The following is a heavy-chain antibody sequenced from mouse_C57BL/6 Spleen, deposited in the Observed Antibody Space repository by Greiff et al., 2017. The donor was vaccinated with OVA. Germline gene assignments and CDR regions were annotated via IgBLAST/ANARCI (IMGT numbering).Heavy chain of an antibody. CDR1: GYTFTSYW. V-gene: IGHV1-53*01. CDR2: INPSNGGT. J-gene: IGHJ1*03. Sequence: QVQLKQPGTELVKPGASVKLSCKASGYTFTSYWMHWVKQRPGQGLEWIGNINPSNGGTNYNEKFKSKATLTVDKSSSTAYMQLSSLTSEDSAVYYCAKYDYDVYWYFDVWGTGTTVTVSS. CDR3: AKYDYDVYWYFDV. D-gene: IGHD2-4*01.